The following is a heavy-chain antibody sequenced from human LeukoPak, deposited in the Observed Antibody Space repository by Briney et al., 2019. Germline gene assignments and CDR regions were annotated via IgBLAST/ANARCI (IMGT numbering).Heavy chain of an antibody. CDR2: IIPIFGTA. CDR3: ARGSDSGFVDY. CDR1: GYTSTSYD. V-gene: IGHV1-69*13. D-gene: IGHD5-12*01. J-gene: IGHJ4*02. Sequence: GASVKVSCKASGYTSTSYDINWVRQATGQGLEWMGGIIPIFGTANYAQKFQGRVTITADESTSTAYMELSSLRSEDTAVYYCARGSDSGFVDYWGQGTLVTVSS.